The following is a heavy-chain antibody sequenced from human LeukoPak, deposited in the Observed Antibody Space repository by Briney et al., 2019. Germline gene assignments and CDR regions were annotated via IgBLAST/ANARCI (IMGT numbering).Heavy chain of an antibody. Sequence: ASVKVSCKASGYTFTGYYMHWVRQAPGQGLEWMGWINPNSGDTNYAQKLQGRVTMTTDTSTSTAYMELRSLRSDDTAVYYCARVSYDYVWGSYREIAFDYWGQGTLVTVSS. D-gene: IGHD3-16*02. CDR3: ARVSYDYVWGSYREIAFDY. CDR1: GYTFTGYY. V-gene: IGHV1-2*02. CDR2: INPNSGDT. J-gene: IGHJ4*02.